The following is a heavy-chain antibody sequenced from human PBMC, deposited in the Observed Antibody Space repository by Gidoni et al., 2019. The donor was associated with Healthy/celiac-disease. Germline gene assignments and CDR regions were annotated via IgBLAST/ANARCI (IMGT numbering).Heavy chain of an antibody. J-gene: IGHJ4*02. V-gene: IGHV4-31*03. CDR3: ANLRVVGASCYFDY. Sequence: QVHLQESGPGLVKPSQTLSLTCTVSGGSISSGGYYWSWIRQHPGKGLEWIGYIDYSGSTYYNPSLKSRVTISVDTSKNQFSLKLRSVTAADTAVYYCANLRVVGASCYFDYWGQGTLVTVSS. CDR2: IDYSGST. D-gene: IGHD1-26*01. CDR1: GGSISSGGYY.